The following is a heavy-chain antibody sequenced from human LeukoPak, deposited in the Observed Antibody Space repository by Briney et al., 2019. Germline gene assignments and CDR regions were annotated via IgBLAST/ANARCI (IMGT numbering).Heavy chain of an antibody. D-gene: IGHD5-24*01. J-gene: IGHJ4*02. CDR2: ISGDGGST. Sequence: GGSLRLSCAASGFTFDDYAMHWVRQAPGKGLEWVSLISGDGGSTYYADSVKGRFTISRDNSKNSLYLQMNSLRTEDTALYYCAKVLTRGDGYNNYFDYWGQGTLVTVSS. CDR1: GFTFDDYA. CDR3: AKVLTRGDGYNNYFDY. V-gene: IGHV3-43*02.